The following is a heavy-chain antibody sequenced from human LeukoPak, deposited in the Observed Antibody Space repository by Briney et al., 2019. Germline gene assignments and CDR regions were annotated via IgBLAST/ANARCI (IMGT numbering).Heavy chain of an antibody. CDR1: GGSISSYY. Sequence: SETLSLTCTVSGGSISSYYWSWIRQPTGKGREWIGRIYTSGSTNYNPSLKRRVTMSVDTSKNQFSLKLSSVTAADTAVYYCARDYPALWSGYYMIWFDPWGQGNLVTVSS. J-gene: IGHJ5*02. CDR3: ARDYPALWSGYYMIWFDP. V-gene: IGHV4-4*07. CDR2: IYTSGST. D-gene: IGHD3-3*01.